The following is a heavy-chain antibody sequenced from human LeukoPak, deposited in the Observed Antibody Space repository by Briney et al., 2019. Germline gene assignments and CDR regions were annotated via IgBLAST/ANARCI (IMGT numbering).Heavy chain of an antibody. V-gene: IGHV3-21*01. CDR3: ARVSREYGDLDS. J-gene: IGHJ4*02. D-gene: IGHD4-17*01. CDR2: ITYSSRYI. CDR1: GFTFYDHA. Sequence: PGGSLRLSCAASGFTFYDHAMNWVRQAPGKGQEWVSSITYSSRYIYYADSVKGRFISSRDNAKNSLYLQLNSLTVEDTAVYYCARVSREYGDLDSWGQGTLVTVSS.